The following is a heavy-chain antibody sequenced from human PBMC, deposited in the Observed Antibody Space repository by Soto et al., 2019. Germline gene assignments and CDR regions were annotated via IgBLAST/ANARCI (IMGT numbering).Heavy chain of an antibody. CDR3: AREGEYNWNYVVL. D-gene: IGHD1-7*01. J-gene: IGHJ4*02. V-gene: IGHV3-7*03. CDR1: GFTFSSYW. CDR2: IKQDGSEK. Sequence: GGSLRLSCAASGFTFSSYWMSWVRQAPGKGLEWVANIKQDGSEKYYVDSVKGRFTISRDNAKNSLYLQMNSLRAEDTAVYYCAREGEYNWNYVVLWGQGTLVTVSS.